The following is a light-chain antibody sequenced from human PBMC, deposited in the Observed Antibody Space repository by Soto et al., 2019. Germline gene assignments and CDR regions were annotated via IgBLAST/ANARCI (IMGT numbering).Light chain of an antibody. CDR3: QESYSSPLWT. J-gene: IGKJ1*01. V-gene: IGKV1-39*01. Sequence: IQLTQSPASLSSSVGDRVSITCRASRTITTYLNWYQQIPGKAPKLLIYGASTLQRAVPSRFSGSGSCTNFTLTINSLHPADVAAYRCQESYSSPLWTFGQGTKVEMK. CDR1: RTITTY. CDR2: GAS.